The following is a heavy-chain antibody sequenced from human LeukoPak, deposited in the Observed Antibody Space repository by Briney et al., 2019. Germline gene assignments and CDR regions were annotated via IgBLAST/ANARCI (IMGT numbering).Heavy chain of an antibody. V-gene: IGHV3-73*01. D-gene: IGHD1-26*01. CDR2: IDKKDKGYATAT. CDR3: TRDSGTYNWFDP. CDR1: GFTFSGSA. J-gene: IGHJ5*02. Sequence: GGSLRLSCAASGFTFSGSAIHWVRQSSGKGLEWVGQIDKKDKGYATATAYAASVKGRFTISRDDSINTAYLHIKSLKAEDTALYYCTRDSGTYNWFDPWGQGTLVTVSS.